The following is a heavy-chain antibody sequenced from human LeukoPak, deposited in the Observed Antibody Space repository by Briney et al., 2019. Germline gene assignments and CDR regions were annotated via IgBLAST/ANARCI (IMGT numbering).Heavy chain of an antibody. CDR2: IYYSGST. D-gene: IGHD3-16*02. Sequence: SSETLSLTCTVSGGSISSYYWSWIRQPPGKGLEWIGYIYYSGSTNYNPSLKSRVTISVDTSKNQFSLKLSSVTAADTAVYYCARDYQDYYYMDVWGKGTTVTVSS. J-gene: IGHJ6*03. V-gene: IGHV4-59*01. CDR1: GGSISSYY. CDR3: ARDYQDYYYMDV.